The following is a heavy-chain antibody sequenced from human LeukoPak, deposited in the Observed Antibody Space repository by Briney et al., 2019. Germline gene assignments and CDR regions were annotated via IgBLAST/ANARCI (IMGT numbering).Heavy chain of an antibody. CDR2: LYYDGSNQ. J-gene: IGHJ4*02. CDR1: GFTFSSYG. Sequence: PGGSLRLSCTASGFTFSSYGMHWVRQAPGKGLEGVASLYYDGSNQNYADSVKGRFTISRANSKSTLYLQMNNLRTDDTAVYYCAKDCGGDCQVYKWGQGSLVTVSS. V-gene: IGHV3-30*02. D-gene: IGHD2-21*02. CDR3: AKDCGGDCQVYK.